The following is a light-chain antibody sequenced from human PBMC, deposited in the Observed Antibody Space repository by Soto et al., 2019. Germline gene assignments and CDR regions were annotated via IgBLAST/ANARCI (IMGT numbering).Light chain of an antibody. CDR1: QGISND. CDR2: AAS. J-gene: IGKJ1*01. CDR3: LQHNSLPRT. Sequence: DIQMTQSPSSLSASVGDRVTITCRASQGISNDLGWYQQKPGKAPKRLIYAASSLQSGVPARFSGSGSGTEFTFTISSLQPEDFATYYCLQHNSLPRTFGQGTQVEIK. V-gene: IGKV1-17*01.